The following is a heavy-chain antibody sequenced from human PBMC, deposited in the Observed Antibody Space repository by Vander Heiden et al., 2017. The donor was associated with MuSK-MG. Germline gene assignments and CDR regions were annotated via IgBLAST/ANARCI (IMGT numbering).Heavy chain of an antibody. CDR2: IDWDDGK. Sequence: QVTLRESGPALVKPTQTLTLTCTVSGFSLSTSEIYVSWIRQPPGKALEWLGRIDWDDGKFYNTSLKTRLTISKDAPKNQVVLIMTNMDPVDTATYYCARMNGNYYGMDVWGQGTTVTVSS. CDR1: GFSLSTSEIY. V-gene: IGHV2-70*17. CDR3: ARMNGNYYGMDV. D-gene: IGHD1-1*01. J-gene: IGHJ6*02.